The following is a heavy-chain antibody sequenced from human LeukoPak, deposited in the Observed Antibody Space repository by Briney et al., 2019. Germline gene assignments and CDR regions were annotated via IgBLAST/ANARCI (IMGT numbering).Heavy chain of an antibody. Sequence: GASVKVSFKASGYTFTRHYYHWVRQAPGQGLEWMGWINPNSGDTNFAQKFQGRVTMTRATSISTVYMELTSLRSDDTALYYCMRGGGNSWFDYWGQGTLVSVSS. CDR3: MRGGGNSWFDY. CDR2: INPNSGDT. D-gene: IGHD6-13*01. J-gene: IGHJ4*02. CDR1: GYTFTRHY. V-gene: IGHV1-2*02.